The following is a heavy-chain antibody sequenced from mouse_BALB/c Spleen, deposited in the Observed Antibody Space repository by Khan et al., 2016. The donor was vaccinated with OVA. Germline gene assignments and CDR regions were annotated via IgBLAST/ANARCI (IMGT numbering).Heavy chain of an antibody. CDR3: ARRNYFGYTFAY. J-gene: IGHJ3*01. V-gene: IGHV1-77*01. Sequence: QVQLRQSGAELARPGASVKLSCKASGCTFTDYYINWVKQRTGQGLEWIGEISPGSGDTYYNEKFKGKATLTADKSSSTAYMQPSSLTSEASAVYFCARRNYFGYTFAYWGQGTLVTVSA. D-gene: IGHD1-2*01. CDR1: GCTFTDYY. CDR2: ISPGSGDT.